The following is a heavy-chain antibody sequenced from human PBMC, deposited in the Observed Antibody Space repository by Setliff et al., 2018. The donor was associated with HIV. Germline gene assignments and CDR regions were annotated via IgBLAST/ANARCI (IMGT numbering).Heavy chain of an antibody. CDR2: INIKNGNT. D-gene: IGHD6-19*01. CDR3: AREASGIAVAGTFDYFDY. V-gene: IGHV1-18*01. J-gene: IGHJ4*02. CDR1: GFTFSSSG. Sequence: ASVKVSCKASGFTFSSSGISWVRQAPGQGLEWMGWINIKNGNTNYGQKLQGRVSMTTDTSTGTAYMELRSLRSDDTAVYYCAREASGIAVAGTFDYFDYWGQGTLVTVSS.